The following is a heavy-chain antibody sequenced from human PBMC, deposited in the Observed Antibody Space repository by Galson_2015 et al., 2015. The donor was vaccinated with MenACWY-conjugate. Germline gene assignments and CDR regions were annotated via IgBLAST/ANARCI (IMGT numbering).Heavy chain of an antibody. V-gene: IGHV3-11*06. Sequence: SLRLSCAASGFTFSDYYMSWVRQAPGKGLECVSYISTRSSTNYADSVQGRFTISRDNAMNSVYLQMDSLRAEDTAVYYCARFPRTPGKYPDYWGQGTPVTVSS. CDR2: ISTRSST. D-gene: IGHD1-14*01. CDR1: GFTFSDYY. CDR3: ARFPRTPGKYPDY. J-gene: IGHJ4*02.